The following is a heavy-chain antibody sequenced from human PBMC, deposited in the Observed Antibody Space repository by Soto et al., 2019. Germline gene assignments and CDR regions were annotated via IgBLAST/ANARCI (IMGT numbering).Heavy chain of an antibody. J-gene: IGHJ6*01. Sequence: PSETLSLTCTVSGGSISSGGYYWSWIRQHPGKGLEWIGYIYYSGSTYYNPSLKSRVTISVDTSKNQFSLKLSSVTAADTAVYYCARVLGEMVTTVVGVVYYYYGMDVWGQGTTVTVSS. V-gene: IGHV4-31*03. D-gene: IGHD2-15*01. CDR1: GGSISSGGYY. CDR2: IYYSGST. CDR3: ARVLGEMVTTVVGVVYYYYGMDV.